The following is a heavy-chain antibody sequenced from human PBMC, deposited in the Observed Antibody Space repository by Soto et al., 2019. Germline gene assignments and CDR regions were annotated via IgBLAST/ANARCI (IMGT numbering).Heavy chain of an antibody. CDR2: IIPIFGTA. J-gene: IGHJ4*02. CDR3: ARASYCGNDCYSRFDQ. CDR1: GGTFSSYV. V-gene: IGHV1-69*01. Sequence: QVQLVQSGAEVKKPGSSVKVSCKASGGTFSSYVISWVRQAPGQGLEWMGGIIPIFGTANYALKFQGRVTITADESTSTAYMELRSLRSEDTAVYFCARASYCGNDCYSRFDQWGQGTLVTVSS. D-gene: IGHD2-21*02.